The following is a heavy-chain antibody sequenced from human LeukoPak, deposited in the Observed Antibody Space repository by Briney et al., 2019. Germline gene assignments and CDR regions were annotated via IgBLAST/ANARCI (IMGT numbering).Heavy chain of an antibody. CDR3: ARVLGYYYGSGSYYNGFYFDY. CDR2: ISAYNGNT. J-gene: IGHJ4*02. Sequence: GASVKVSCKASGYTFTSYGISWVRQAPGQGLEWMGWISAYNGNTNYAQKLQGRVTMTTDTSTSTAYMELRSLRSDDTTVYYCARVLGYYYGSGSYYNGFYFDYWGQGTLVTVSS. V-gene: IGHV1-18*01. CDR1: GYTFTSYG. D-gene: IGHD3-10*01.